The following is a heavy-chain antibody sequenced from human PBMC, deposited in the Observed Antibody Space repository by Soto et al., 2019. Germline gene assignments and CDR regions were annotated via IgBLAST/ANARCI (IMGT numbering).Heavy chain of an antibody. CDR1: GFTFSMYF. V-gene: IGHV3-30-3*01. Sequence: QVQLVESGGGVVQPGKSLRLSCAASGFTFSMYFMHWVRRAPDKGLEWVAVISDDGSNKYYADSVKGRFTISRDNSKSTLYLEMNSLRTEDTAVYYCAKASHCNKGRCSLGLIGDRAFDIWGQGTMVTVSS. J-gene: IGHJ3*02. CDR2: ISDDGSNK. D-gene: IGHD2-8*01. CDR3: AKASHCNKGRCSLGLIGDRAFDI.